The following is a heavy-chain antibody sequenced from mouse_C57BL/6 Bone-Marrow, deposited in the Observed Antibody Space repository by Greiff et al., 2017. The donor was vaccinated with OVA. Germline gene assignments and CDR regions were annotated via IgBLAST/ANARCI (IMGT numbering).Heavy chain of an antibody. CDR1: GYTFTSYW. J-gene: IGHJ4*01. CDR2: IYPGSGST. Sequence: QVQLKQPGAELVKPGASVKMSCKASGYTFTSYWITWVKQRPGQGLEWIGDIYPGSGSTNYNEKFKSKATLTVDTSSSTAYMQLSSLTSEDSAVYYCARFITTVVAGAMDYWGQGTSVTVSS. D-gene: IGHD1-1*01. CDR3: ARFITTVVAGAMDY. V-gene: IGHV1-55*01.